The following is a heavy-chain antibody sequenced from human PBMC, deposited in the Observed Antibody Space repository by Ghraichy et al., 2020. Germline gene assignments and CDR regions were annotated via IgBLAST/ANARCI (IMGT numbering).Heavy chain of an antibody. J-gene: IGHJ6*03. CDR2: IYYSGST. CDR3: AGGGGKQGLVGYYYMDV. CDR1: GGSISSSNW. D-gene: IGHD6-19*01. V-gene: IGHV4-4*02. Sequence: SETLSLTCAVSGGSISSSNWWSWVRQPPGKGLEWIGEIYYSGSTNYNPSLKSRVTISVDKSKNQFSLKLSSVTAADTAVYYGAGGGGKQGLVGYYYMDVWGKGTTVTVSS.